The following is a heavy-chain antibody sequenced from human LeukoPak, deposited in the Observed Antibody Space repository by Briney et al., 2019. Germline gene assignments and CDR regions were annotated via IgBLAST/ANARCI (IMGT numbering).Heavy chain of an antibody. J-gene: IGHJ4*02. CDR1: GFTFTNYA. Sequence: GGSLRLSCAASGFTFTNYAMSWVRQAPGKGLEWVSAISGSGGTTNYADSVKGRFTISRDKSKNTLYLQMNSLRAEDTAMYYCARDLIYYGSGSSDWGQGTLVTVSS. D-gene: IGHD3-10*01. V-gene: IGHV3-23*01. CDR2: ISGSGGTT. CDR3: ARDLIYYGSGSSD.